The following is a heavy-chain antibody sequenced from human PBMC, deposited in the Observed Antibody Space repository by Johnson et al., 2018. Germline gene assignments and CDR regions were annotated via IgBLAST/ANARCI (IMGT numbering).Heavy chain of an antibody. CDR3: ARDPLDDYYYYGMDV. D-gene: IGHD1-1*01. Sequence: VQLVESGGGLVQPGGSLRLSCAASGFTFSSYSMNWVRQAPGKGLEWVSYISSSSSTIYYADSVKGRFTISRDNANNSLYLQMNSLRDEDTAGYYCARDPLDDYYYYGMDVWGQGTTVTVS. CDR2: ISSSSSTI. J-gene: IGHJ6*02. CDR1: GFTFSSYS. V-gene: IGHV3-48*02.